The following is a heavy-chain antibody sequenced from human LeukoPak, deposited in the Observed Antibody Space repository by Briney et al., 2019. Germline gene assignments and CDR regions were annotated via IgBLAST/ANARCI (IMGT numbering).Heavy chain of an antibody. Sequence: SVKVSCKASGGTFSSYAISWVRQAPGQGLEWMGRIIPILGIANYAQKFQGRVTITADKSTSTAYMELSSLRSEDTAVYYCARGGYSYGSVFDYWGQGTLVTVSS. CDR2: IIPILGIA. V-gene: IGHV1-69*04. CDR3: ARGGYSYGSVFDY. D-gene: IGHD5-18*01. J-gene: IGHJ4*02. CDR1: GGTFSSYA.